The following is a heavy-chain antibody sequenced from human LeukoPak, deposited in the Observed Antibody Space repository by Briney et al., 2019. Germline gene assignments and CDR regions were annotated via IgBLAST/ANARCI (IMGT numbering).Heavy chain of an antibody. D-gene: IGHD3-22*01. V-gene: IGHV3-21*01. CDR1: GFTFSSYN. CDR3: ARGSPYYYDSSGYYQAYDY. CDR2: IGSNSYI. Sequence: GGSLRLSCAASGFTFSSYNMNWVRQAPGKGLEWVSSIGSNSYIYYADSVKGRFTISRDNAKNSLYLQMNSLRAEDTAVYYCARGSPYYYDSSGYYQAYDYWGQGTLVTVSS. J-gene: IGHJ4*02.